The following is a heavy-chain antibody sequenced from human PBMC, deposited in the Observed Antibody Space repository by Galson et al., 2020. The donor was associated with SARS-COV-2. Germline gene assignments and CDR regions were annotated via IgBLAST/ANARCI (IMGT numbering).Heavy chain of an antibody. CDR1: GFTFSRYA. CDR2: ISGSGGST. Sequence: GGSLRLSCAASGFTFSRYAMSWVRQAPGKGLEWVSAISGSGGSTYYADSVKGRFTISRDNSKNTLYLQMNSLRAEDTAVYYWAKDGARGDDDYVDYWCQGTLGTVYS. V-gene: IGHV3-23*01. CDR3: AKDGARGDDDYVDY. J-gene: IGHJ4*02. D-gene: IGHD2-15*01.